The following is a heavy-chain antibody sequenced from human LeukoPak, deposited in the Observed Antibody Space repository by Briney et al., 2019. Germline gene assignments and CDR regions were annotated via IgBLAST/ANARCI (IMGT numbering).Heavy chain of an antibody. D-gene: IGHD4-17*01. CDR2: ISGSGGST. CDR3: ARDSYGDANFDS. Sequence: GGTLRLSCAASGFTLSSYGINWVRQAPGKGLEWVSGISGSGGSTYYADSVEDRFTISRDISKNAVYLQMNSLRAEDTAVYYCARDSYGDANFDSWGQGTLVTVSS. J-gene: IGHJ4*02. V-gene: IGHV3-23*01. CDR1: GFTLSSYG.